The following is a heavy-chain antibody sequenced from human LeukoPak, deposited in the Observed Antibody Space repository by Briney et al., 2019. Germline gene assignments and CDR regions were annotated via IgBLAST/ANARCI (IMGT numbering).Heavy chain of an antibody. D-gene: IGHD3-22*01. CDR2: IIPIFGIA. Sequence: SVKVSCKASGGTFISYAISWVRQAPGQGLEWMGRIIPIFGIANYAQKFQGRVTITADKSTSTAYMELSSLRSEDTAVYYCARDQDGDDSSGYYGEPYYFDYWGQGTLVTVSS. V-gene: IGHV1-69*10. CDR1: GGTFISYA. J-gene: IGHJ4*02. CDR3: ARDQDGDDSSGYYGEPYYFDY.